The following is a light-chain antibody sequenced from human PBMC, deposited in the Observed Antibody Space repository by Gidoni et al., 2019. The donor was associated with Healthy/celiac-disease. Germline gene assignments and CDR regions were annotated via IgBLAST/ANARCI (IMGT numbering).Light chain of an antibody. V-gene: IGLV1-44*01. CDR3: AAWDDSLNGPV. CDR1: SSNIGSNT. CDR2: SNN. Sequence: QSVLTQPPSASGTPGQRVTIPRSGSSSNIGSNTVNWYQQLPGTAPKLLIHSNNQRPSGVPDRFSGSKSGTSASLAISGLQSEDEADYYCAAWDDSLNGPVFGGGTKLTVL. J-gene: IGLJ2*01.